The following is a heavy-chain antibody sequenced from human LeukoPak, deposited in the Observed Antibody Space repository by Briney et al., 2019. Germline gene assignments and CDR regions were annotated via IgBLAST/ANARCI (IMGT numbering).Heavy chain of an antibody. V-gene: IGHV4-59*01. Sequence: SETLSLTCTVSGASFTNYYWSWIRQPPGQGREWIGFSSYNGNTNYNPSLNSRVTISVDMSKNQFSLKLSSVTAADTGVYYCARDDATGELWFMAWGQGTLVTVS. CDR2: SSYNGNT. J-gene: IGHJ5*02. D-gene: IGHD5-18*01. CDR3: ARDDATGELWFMA. CDR1: GASFTNYY.